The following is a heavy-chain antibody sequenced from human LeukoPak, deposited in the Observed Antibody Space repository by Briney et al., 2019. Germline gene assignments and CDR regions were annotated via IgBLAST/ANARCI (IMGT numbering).Heavy chain of an antibody. D-gene: IGHD3-22*01. J-gene: IGHJ4*02. V-gene: IGHV3-74*01. CDR2: INSDGSST. CDR3: ARAKEWPDSSGYYPSAFDY. CDR1: GFTFSSYW. Sequence: GGSLRLSCAASGFTFSSYWMHWVRQAPGKGLVWVSRINSDGSSTSYADSVKGRFTISRDNAKNTLYLQMNSLRAEDTAVYYCARAKEWPDSSGYYPSAFDYWGQGTLVTVSS.